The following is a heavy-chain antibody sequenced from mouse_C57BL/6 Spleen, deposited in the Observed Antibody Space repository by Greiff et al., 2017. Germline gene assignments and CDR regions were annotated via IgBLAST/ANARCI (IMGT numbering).Heavy chain of an antibody. J-gene: IGHJ1*03. CDR1: GYTFTSYW. D-gene: IGHD1-1*01. V-gene: IGHV1-69*01. Sequence: QQSCKASGYTFTSYWMHWVKQRPGQGLEWIGEIDPSDSYTNYNQKFKGKSTLTVDKSSSTAYMQLSSLTSEDSAVYYCTITTVGGYFDVWGTGTTVTVSS. CDR3: TITTVGGYFDV. CDR2: IDPSDSYT.